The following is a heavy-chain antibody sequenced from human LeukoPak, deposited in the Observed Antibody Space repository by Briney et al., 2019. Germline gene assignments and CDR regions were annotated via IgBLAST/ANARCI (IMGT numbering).Heavy chain of an antibody. D-gene: IGHD3-9*01. CDR2: ISWNSGDI. V-gene: IGHV3-9*01. Sequence: GRSLRLSCAASGFTFDDYAIHWVRQAPGKGLEWVSGISWNSGDIGYADSVKGRFTISRDNAKNSLYLQMNSLRAEDTAVYYCARDLLRYFDWLLTAYGMDVWGQGTTVTVSS. CDR3: ARDLLRYFDWLLTAYGMDV. CDR1: GFTFDDYA. J-gene: IGHJ6*02.